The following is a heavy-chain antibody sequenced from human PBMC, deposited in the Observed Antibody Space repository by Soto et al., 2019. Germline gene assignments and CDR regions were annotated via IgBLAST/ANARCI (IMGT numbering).Heavy chain of an antibody. D-gene: IGHD3-10*01. J-gene: IGHJ5*02. Sequence: PGGSLSLSCAASGFTFSSYSMNWVRQAPGKGLEWVSSISSSSSYIYYADSVKGRFTISRDNAKNSLYLQMNSLRAEDTAVYYCARDWLYGSGSYSAGNWFDPWGQGTLVTVSS. CDR1: GFTFSSYS. V-gene: IGHV3-21*01. CDR3: ARDWLYGSGSYSAGNWFDP. CDR2: ISSSSSYI.